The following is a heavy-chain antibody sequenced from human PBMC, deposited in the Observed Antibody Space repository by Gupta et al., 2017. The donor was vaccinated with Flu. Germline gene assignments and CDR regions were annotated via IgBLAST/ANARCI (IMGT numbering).Heavy chain of an antibody. D-gene: IGHD3-10*01. Sequence: RQAPGQGLEWMGWINPNSGGTNYAQKFQGRVTMTRDTSISTAYMELSRLRSDDTAVYYCARSALWSSYYFDYWGQGTLVTVSS. V-gene: IGHV1-2*02. J-gene: IGHJ4*02. CDR3: ARSALWSSYYFDY. CDR2: INPNSGGT.